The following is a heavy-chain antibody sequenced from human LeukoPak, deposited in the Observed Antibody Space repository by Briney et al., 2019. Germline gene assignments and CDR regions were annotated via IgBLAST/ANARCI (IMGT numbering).Heavy chain of an antibody. Sequence: GGSLRLSCVASKFTFNNDAMSWVRQAPGKGLEWVSTIIGSGGNTYYADSVKGRFTISRDNSKNTLFLQMNSLRAEDTAVYYCTKDHQYTSGHEYWGQGTLVTVSS. CDR2: IIGSGGNT. J-gene: IGHJ4*02. CDR3: TKDHQYTSGHEY. V-gene: IGHV3-23*01. CDR1: KFTFNNDA. D-gene: IGHD6-19*01.